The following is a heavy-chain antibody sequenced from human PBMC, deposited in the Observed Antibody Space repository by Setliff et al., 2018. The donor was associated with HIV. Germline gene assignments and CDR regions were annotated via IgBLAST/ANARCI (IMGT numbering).Heavy chain of an antibody. Sequence: GASVKVSCKPSGYTFSNYDINWVRQAAGQGLEWMGWMNPDSRNTGYAQRFEGRVTPTWDTSINTAYLELNHLKSDDTAVYYCARARTDYYDRRRRSHYYIDVWARGATVTVSS. D-gene: IGHD3-22*01. J-gene: IGHJ6*03. CDR3: ARARTDYYDRRRRSHYYIDV. CDR2: MNPDSRNT. CDR1: GYTFSNYD. V-gene: IGHV1-8*02.